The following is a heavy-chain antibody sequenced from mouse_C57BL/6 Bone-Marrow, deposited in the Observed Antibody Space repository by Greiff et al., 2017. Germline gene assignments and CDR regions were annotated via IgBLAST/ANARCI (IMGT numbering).Heavy chain of an antibody. CDR2: IDPNSGGT. CDR3: ARRIIPYYYGSSSRWYFDV. Sequence: VQLQQPGAELVKPGASVKLSCKASGYTFTSYWMHWVKQRPGRGLEWIGRIDPNSGGTKYNEKFKSKAPLSVDKPSSTAYMQLSSLTSEDSAVYYCARRIIPYYYGSSSRWYFDVWGTGTTVTVSS. D-gene: IGHD1-1*01. J-gene: IGHJ1*03. V-gene: IGHV1-72*01. CDR1: GYTFTSYW.